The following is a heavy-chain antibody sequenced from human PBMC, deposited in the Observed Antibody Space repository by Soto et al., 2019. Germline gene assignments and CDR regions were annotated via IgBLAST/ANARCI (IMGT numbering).Heavy chain of an antibody. J-gene: IGHJ6*02. D-gene: IGHD3-3*01. V-gene: IGHV4-39*01. CDR3: ARHTPQGYDFWSGYYVNYYGMDV. CDR1: GGSISSSSYY. CDR2: IYYSGST. Sequence: SETLSLTCTVSGGSISSSSYYWGWIRQPPGKGLEWIGSIYYSGSTYYNPSLKSRVTISVDTSKNQFSLKLSSVTAADTAVYYCARHTPQGYDFWSGYYVNYYGMDVWGQGTTVTVSS.